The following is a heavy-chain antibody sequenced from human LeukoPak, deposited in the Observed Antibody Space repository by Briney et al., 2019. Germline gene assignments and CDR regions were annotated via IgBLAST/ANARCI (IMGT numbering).Heavy chain of an antibody. V-gene: IGHV3-66*01. D-gene: IGHD3-22*01. CDR2: IYGGGST. CDR3: ARSPQYYDSSGYLVTGYYYYYGMDV. CDR1: GFTFSSYA. J-gene: IGHJ6*02. Sequence: GGSLRLSCAASGFTFSSYAMSWVRQAPGKGLEWVSLIYGGGSTFYADSVKGRFIISRDNSKNTLYLHMNSLRAEDTVVYYCARSPQYYDSSGYLVTGYYYYYGMDVWGQGTTVTVSS.